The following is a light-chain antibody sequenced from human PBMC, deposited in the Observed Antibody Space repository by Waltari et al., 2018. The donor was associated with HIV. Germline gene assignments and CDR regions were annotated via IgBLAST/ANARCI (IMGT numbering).Light chain of an antibody. J-gene: IGKJ4*01. CDR2: WAS. V-gene: IGKV4-1*01. CDR1: QSVLYSSNNKNY. CDR3: QQYYSSPLT. Sequence: VMTQSPDALAVSLGERATINCKSSQSVLYSSNNKNYLAWYQQKPGQPPKLRFYWASTRESGVPGRFSGSGSGTDFTLTISSLQAEDVAVYYCQQYYSSPLTFGGGTKVEIK.